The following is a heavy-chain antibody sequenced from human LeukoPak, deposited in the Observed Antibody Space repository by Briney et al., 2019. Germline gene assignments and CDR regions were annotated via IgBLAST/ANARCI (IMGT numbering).Heavy chain of an antibody. CDR1: GGSISSYY. D-gene: IGHD3-3*02. J-gene: IGHJ4*02. V-gene: IGHV4-59*01. CDR3: AREGGAAGQSIEFDD. CDR2: IYYSGST. Sequence: SETLSLTCTVSGGSISSYYWSWIRQPPGKGLEWIGYIYYSGSTNYNPSLKSRVTISVDMSKNQFSLELKAVTAADTAVYYCAREGGAAGQSIEFDDWGQRIPVTVS.